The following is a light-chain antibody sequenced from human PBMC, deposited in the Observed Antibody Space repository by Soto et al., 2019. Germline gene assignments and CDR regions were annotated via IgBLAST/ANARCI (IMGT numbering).Light chain of an antibody. V-gene: IGLV2-14*01. Sequence: QSVLTQPASVSGSPGQSITISCTGTNSDVGGYNYVSWYQHHPGKAPKLMIYEVSNRPSGISNRFSGSKSGNTASLTISGLQAEDEADYYCSSYTTTRTYVFGTGTKLTVL. CDR2: EVS. J-gene: IGLJ1*01. CDR1: NSDVGGYNY. CDR3: SSYTTTRTYV.